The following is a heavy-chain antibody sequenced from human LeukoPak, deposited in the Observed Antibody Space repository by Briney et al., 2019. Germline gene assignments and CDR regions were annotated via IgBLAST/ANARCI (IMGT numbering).Heavy chain of an antibody. CDR3: ARERGYSGYEIDH. Sequence: SGGSLRLSCAASGFTFSSYWMSWVRQAPGKWLEWVANIKQDGSEKYYVDSVKGRFTISRDNAKNSLYLQMNSLRAEDTAVYYWARERGYSGYEIDHWGQGTLVTVSS. CDR1: GFTFSSYW. CDR2: IKQDGSEK. J-gene: IGHJ4*02. V-gene: IGHV3-7*01. D-gene: IGHD5-12*01.